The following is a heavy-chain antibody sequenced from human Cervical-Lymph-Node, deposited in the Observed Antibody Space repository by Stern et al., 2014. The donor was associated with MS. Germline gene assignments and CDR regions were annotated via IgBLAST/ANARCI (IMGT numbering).Heavy chain of an antibody. Sequence: QVQLQESGSGLVKPSQTLSLTCAVSGGSISSGAYSWSWVRQPPGKGLEWIGYTYHTGSAFYNPSLQTRVTISVDTSKTQFSLKLRSVTAADTAVYYCARAMMSTPTPAFDIWGQGTMVTVS. CDR3: ARAMMSTPTPAFDI. CDR2: TYHTGSA. D-gene: IGHD3-22*01. J-gene: IGHJ3*02. CDR1: GGSISSGAYS. V-gene: IGHV4-30-2*01.